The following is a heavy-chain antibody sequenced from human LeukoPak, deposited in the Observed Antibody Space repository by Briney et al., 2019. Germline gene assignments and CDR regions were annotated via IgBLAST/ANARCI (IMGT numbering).Heavy chain of an antibody. J-gene: IGHJ6*02. CDR3: ARDAHRGMDV. V-gene: IGHV3-74*01. CDR1: GFSLSGYW. Sequence: GGSLRLSCAASGFSLSGYWRHWVRQAPGKGPGWVSCIKSDGDDTIYADSVKGRFTIYRDNANNMLYLQMNRLRAEDTAVYYCARDAHRGMDVWGQGTTVTVSS. CDR2: IKSDGDDT.